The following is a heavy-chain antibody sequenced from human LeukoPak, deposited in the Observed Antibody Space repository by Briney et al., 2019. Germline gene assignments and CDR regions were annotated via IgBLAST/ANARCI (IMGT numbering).Heavy chain of an antibody. CDR3: ARDSGYSGYDYPDY. Sequence: GRPLRLSCAASGFTFSSYAMHWVRQAPGKGLEWVAVISYDGSNKYYADSVKGRFTISRDNSKNTLYLQMNSLRAEDTAVYYCARDSGYSGYDYPDYWGQGTLVTVSS. CDR1: GFTFSSYA. CDR2: ISYDGSNK. V-gene: IGHV3-30-3*01. J-gene: IGHJ4*02. D-gene: IGHD5-12*01.